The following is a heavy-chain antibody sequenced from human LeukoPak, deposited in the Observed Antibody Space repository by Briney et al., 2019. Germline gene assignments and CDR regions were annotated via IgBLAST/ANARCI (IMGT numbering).Heavy chain of an antibody. CDR1: GFTFSSYG. CDR2: ISGSGSNT. CDR3: ARERLVVGSAYFDF. D-gene: IGHD1-26*01. V-gene: IGHV3-23*01. J-gene: IGHJ4*02. Sequence: GSLRLSCAASGFTFSSYGMHWVRQAPGKGLEWVSAISGSGSNTYYADSLRGRFTISRDNSKNTVLLQMNSLRAEDTAEYYCARERLVVGSAYFDFWGQGTLVTVSS.